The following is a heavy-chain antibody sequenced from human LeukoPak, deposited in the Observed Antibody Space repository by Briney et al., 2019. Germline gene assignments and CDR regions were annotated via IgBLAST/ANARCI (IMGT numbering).Heavy chain of an antibody. CDR2: IGSDDRT. J-gene: IGHJ6*02. Sequence: SGGSLRLSCAASGFSFRGYAISWVRQAPGKGLEWVSGIGSDDRTHYAESVKGRFAISRGMDESTLFLQMNSLRAGDTALYYCVRDLYYWAAMDVRGQGTTVTVS. CDR3: VRDLYYWAAMDV. CDR1: GFSFRGYA. D-gene: IGHD3-10*01. V-gene: IGHV3-23*01.